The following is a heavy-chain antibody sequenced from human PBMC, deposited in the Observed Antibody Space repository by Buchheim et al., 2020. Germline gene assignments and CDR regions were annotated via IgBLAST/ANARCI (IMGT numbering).Heavy chain of an antibody. D-gene: IGHD2-15*01. CDR2: ISYDGSNK. Sequence: QVQLVESGGGVVQPGRSLRLSCAASGFTFSSYGMHWVRQAPGKGLEWVAVISYDGSNKYYADSVKGRFTISRDNSKNTLYLQMNSLRAEDTAVYYCAKPGNSLYCSGGSCYTDNWFDPWGQGTL. CDR1: GFTFSSYG. CDR3: AKPGNSLYCSGGSCYTDNWFDP. V-gene: IGHV3-30*18. J-gene: IGHJ5*02.